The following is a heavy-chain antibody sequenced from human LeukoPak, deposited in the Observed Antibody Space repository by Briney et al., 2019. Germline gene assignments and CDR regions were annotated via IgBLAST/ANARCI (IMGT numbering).Heavy chain of an antibody. J-gene: IGHJ5*02. D-gene: IGHD4-11*01. Sequence: ASVKVSCKASGYTFTSYDINRVRQATGQGLEWMGWMNPNSGNTGYAQKFQGRVTITRNTSISTAYMELSSLRSEDTAVYYCARGPDYSNYDRNNWFDPWGQGTLVTVSS. CDR3: ARGPDYSNYDRNNWFDP. CDR2: MNPNSGNT. V-gene: IGHV1-8*03. CDR1: GYTFTSYD.